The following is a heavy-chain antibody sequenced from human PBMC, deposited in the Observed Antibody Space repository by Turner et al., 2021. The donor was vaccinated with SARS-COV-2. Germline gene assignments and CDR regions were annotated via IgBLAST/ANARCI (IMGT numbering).Heavy chain of an antibody. CDR1: GFTFSSYS. CDR2: ISSSSSYI. Sequence: EVQLVESGGGMVKPGGSLRLSCSASGFTFSSYSMNWVRQAPGKGLEWVSCISSSSSYIYYADSVKGRFTISRDNAKNSLYLQMNSLRDEDTAVYYCARWDNYYDSSGYYPDAFDIWGQGTMVTVSS. J-gene: IGHJ3*02. V-gene: IGHV3-21*01. CDR3: ARWDNYYDSSGYYPDAFDI. D-gene: IGHD3-22*01.